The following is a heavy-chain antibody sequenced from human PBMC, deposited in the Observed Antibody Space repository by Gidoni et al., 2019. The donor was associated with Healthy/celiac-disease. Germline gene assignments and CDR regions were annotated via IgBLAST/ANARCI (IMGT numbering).Heavy chain of an antibody. V-gene: IGHV3-9*01. CDR1: GFTFDDYA. J-gene: IGHJ4*02. CDR2: ISWNSGSI. D-gene: IGHD3-16*02. CDR3: AKDSGLRGYRSLFDY. Sequence: EVQLVESGGGLVQPGRSLRLSCAASGFTFDDYAMHWVRQAPGKGLEWVSGISWNSGSIGYADSVKGRFTISRDNAKNSLYLQMNSLRAEDTALYYCAKDSGLRGYRSLFDYWGQGTLVTVSS.